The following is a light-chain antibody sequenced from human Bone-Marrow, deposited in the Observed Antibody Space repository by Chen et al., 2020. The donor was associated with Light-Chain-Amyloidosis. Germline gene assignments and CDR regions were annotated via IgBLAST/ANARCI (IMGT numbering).Light chain of an antibody. V-gene: IGLV3-25*03. CDR1: DLPTKY. Sequence: SYELTQPPSGSVSPGQTVRITCSGDDLPTKYAHWYQQKPGQAPVLVIHRDTERPSGISERFSGSSSGTTATLTISGVQAEDEADYHCQSADSSGTYEVIFGGGTKLTVL. J-gene: IGLJ2*01. CDR3: QSADSSGTYEVI. CDR2: RDT.